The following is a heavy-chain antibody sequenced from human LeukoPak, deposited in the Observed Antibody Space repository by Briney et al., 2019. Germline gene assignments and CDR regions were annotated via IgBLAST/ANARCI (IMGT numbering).Heavy chain of an antibody. CDR2: ISYDGSNK. J-gene: IGHJ4*02. V-gene: IGHV3-30*03. Sequence: PGRSLRLSCAASGFTFSSYGMHWVRQAPGKGLEWVAVISYDGSNKYYADSVKGRFTISRDNSKNTLYLQMNSLRAEDTAVYYCARGHGTHYFDYWGQGTLVTVSS. CDR3: ARGHGTHYFDY. CDR1: GFTFSSYG.